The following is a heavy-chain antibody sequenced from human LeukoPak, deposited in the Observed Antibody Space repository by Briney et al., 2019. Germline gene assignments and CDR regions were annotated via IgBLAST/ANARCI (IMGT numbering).Heavy chain of an antibody. Sequence: SETLSLTCSVSGGSISSSTYYWGWVRQSPGKGLEWLGSINYSGSTYYNPSLKSRVTMSVNMYNNQFSLKLTSVTAADTAVYYCASGIDARSDSSDWGQGTLVTVSS. J-gene: IGHJ4*02. CDR1: GGSISSSTYY. CDR2: INYSGST. CDR3: ASGIDARSDSSD. D-gene: IGHD6-19*01. V-gene: IGHV4-39*01.